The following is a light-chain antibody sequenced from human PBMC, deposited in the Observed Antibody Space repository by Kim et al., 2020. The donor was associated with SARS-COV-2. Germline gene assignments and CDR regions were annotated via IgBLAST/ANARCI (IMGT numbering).Light chain of an antibody. V-gene: IGKV1-5*01. J-gene: IGKJ1*01. CDR2: DGS. CDR3: QHRQT. CDR1: QSVSRW. Sequence: TLSASVGDRVTLTCRASQSVSRWLAWYQQKPGKAPKLLIYDGSNLQSGVPSRFSGSGSGTEFTLTISSLQPDDFAIYYCQHRQTFGQGTKVEIK.